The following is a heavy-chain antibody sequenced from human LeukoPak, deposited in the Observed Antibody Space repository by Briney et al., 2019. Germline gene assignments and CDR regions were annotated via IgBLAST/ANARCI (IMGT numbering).Heavy chain of an antibody. CDR1: GFTFSDYS. CDR2: ITGISDI. V-gene: IGHV3-69-1*02. D-gene: IGHD1-1*01. J-gene: IGHJ4*02. Sequence: GGSLRLSCAASGFTFSDYSVNWVRQAPGKGLEWVSCITGISDIYYADSVEGRFTISRDNAKNSVYLQMNSLRAEDTGIYYCARAIRLWGQGTLVTVSS. CDR3: ARAIRL.